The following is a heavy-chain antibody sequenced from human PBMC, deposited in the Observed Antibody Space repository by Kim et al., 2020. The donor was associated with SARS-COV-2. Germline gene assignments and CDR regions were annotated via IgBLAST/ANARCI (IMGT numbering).Heavy chain of an antibody. CDR3: TTGSGSYYETFVIDAFDI. Sequence: KGRFTISRDDSKNTLYLQMNSLKTEDTAVYYCTTGSGSYYETFVIDAFDIWGQGTMVTVSS. V-gene: IGHV3-15*01. J-gene: IGHJ3*02. D-gene: IGHD1-26*01.